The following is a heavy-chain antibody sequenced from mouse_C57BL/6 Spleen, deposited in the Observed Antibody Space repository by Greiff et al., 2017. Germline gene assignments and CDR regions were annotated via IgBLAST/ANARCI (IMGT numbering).Heavy chain of an antibody. J-gene: IGHJ2*01. CDR2: INYDGSST. CDR1: GFTFSDYY. Sequence: EVQLVESEGGLVQPGSSMKLSCTASGFTFSDYYMAWVRQVPEKGLEWVANINYDGSSTYYLDSLKSRFIISRDNAKNLLYLQMSSLKSEDTATYYCARGGRYYYGFDYWGQGTTLTVSS. CDR3: ARGGRYYYGFDY. D-gene: IGHD1-1*01. V-gene: IGHV5-16*01.